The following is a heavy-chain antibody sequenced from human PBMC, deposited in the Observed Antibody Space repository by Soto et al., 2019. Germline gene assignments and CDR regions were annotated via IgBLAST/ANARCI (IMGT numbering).Heavy chain of an antibody. CDR3: ARVGPSIVGAHGALDI. J-gene: IGHJ3*02. V-gene: IGHV1-69*06. Sequence: SVKVSCKASGGTFSSYAISWVRQAPGQGLEWMGVIIPIFGTANYAQKFQGRVTITADKSTSTAYMELSSLRSEDTAVYYCARVGPSIVGAHGALDIWGQGAIVTVSS. CDR2: IIPIFGTA. D-gene: IGHD1-26*01. CDR1: GGTFSSYA.